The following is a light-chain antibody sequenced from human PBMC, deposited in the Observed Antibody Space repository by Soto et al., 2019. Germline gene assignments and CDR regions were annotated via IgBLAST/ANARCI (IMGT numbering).Light chain of an antibody. V-gene: IGKV3-11*01. Sequence: EVVLTQSPATLSLSPGERATLSCRASQSVDSSLAWYQQKLGQAPRLLIYDASNRATGIPGRFSGSGSGTDFTLTINSLEPEDFAVYYCQQRGAFGQGTKVEIK. CDR3: QQRGA. CDR2: DAS. J-gene: IGKJ2*01. CDR1: QSVDSS.